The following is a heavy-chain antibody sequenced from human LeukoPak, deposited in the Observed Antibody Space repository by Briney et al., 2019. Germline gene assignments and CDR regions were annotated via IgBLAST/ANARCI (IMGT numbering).Heavy chain of an antibody. CDR3: ARVPANSGYDSFFDY. V-gene: IGHV1-69*04. D-gene: IGHD5-12*01. J-gene: IGHJ4*02. CDR1: GGTFSSYA. CDR2: IIPILGIA. Sequence: RASVKVSCKASGGTFSSYAISWVRQAPGQGLEWMGRIIPILGIANYAQKFQGRVTITADKSTSTAYMELSSLRSEDTAVYYCARVPANSGYDSFFDYWGQGTLVTVSS.